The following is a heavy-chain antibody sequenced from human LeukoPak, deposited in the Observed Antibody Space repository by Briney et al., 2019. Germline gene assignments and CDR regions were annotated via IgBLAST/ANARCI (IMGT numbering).Heavy chain of an antibody. V-gene: IGHV3-23*01. Sequence: GGSLRLSCAASGFTFGSYAMSWVRQAPGKGLEWVSGINSAGSGARTYYADSGKGRFSISRDNSKNTLYLQMNSLRAEDTAVYYCAKKGESLDYYYMDVWGQGTTVTVSS. CDR3: AKKGESLDYYYMDV. CDR1: GFTFGSYA. J-gene: IGHJ6*02. CDR2: INSAGSGART. D-gene: IGHD3-10*01.